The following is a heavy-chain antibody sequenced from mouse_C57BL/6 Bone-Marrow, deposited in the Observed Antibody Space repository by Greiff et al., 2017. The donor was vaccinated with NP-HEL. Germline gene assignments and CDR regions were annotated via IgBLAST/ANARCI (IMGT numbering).Heavy chain of an antibody. V-gene: IGHV1-26*01. D-gene: IGHD1-1*01. Sequence: VEPGASVKISCKASGYTFTDYYMNWVKQSHGKSLEWIGDINPNNGGTSYNQKFKGKATLTVDKSSSTAYMELRSLTSEDSAVYYCASEGGTTVVGGAMDYWGQGTSVTVSS. CDR2: INPNNGGT. CDR3: ASEGGTTVVGGAMDY. CDR1: GYTFTDYY. J-gene: IGHJ4*01.